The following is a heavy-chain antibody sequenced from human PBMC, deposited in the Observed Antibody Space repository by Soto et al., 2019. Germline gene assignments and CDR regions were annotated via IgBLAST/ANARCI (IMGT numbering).Heavy chain of an antibody. Sequence: EVQLVESGGGLVQPRGSLRLSCAAYGFTFSLYSMSWVRQAPGKGVEWVSYISRSSTGIHYADSVKGRFTISRDDATNSMHLQMNSLRDGDTAVYYCARAVTWGLDVWGQGTTVSISS. CDR2: ISRSSTGI. D-gene: IGHD3-10*01. V-gene: IGHV3-48*02. CDR3: ARAVTWGLDV. CDR1: GFTFSLYS. J-gene: IGHJ6*02.